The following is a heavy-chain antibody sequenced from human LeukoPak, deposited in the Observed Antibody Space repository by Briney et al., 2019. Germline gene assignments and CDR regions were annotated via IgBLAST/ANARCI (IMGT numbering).Heavy chain of an antibody. CDR3: ARAARVSYGQNLDY. D-gene: IGHD5-18*01. Sequence: SETLSLTCTVSGGSISGHYWSWIRQPPGKGLEWIGYIYYSGSTNYNPSLKSRVTISVDTSKNQFSLKLSSVTAADTAVYYRARAARVSYGQNLDYWGQGTLVTVSS. CDR2: IYYSGST. J-gene: IGHJ4*02. V-gene: IGHV4-59*11. CDR1: GGSISGHY.